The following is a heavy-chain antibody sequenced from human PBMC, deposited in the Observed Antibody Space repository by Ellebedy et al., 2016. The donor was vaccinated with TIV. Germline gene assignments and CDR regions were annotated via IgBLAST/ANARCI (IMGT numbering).Heavy chain of an antibody. V-gene: IGHV3-48*02. CDR3: ARGEWLDNYCYYGLDV. J-gene: IGHJ6*02. D-gene: IGHD6-19*01. Sequence: GESLKISCAASGFTFSSYRMNWVRQAPGKGLEWVSYISSSSGTIYYADSVKGRFPISRDNAKKSLSLQMNSLRDEDTAVYFCARGEWLDNYCYYGLDVWGQGTTVTVSS. CDR1: GFTFSSYR. CDR2: ISSSSGTI.